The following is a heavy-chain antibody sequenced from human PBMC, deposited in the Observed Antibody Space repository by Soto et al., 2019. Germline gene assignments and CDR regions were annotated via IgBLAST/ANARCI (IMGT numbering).Heavy chain of an antibody. V-gene: IGHV4-59*08. J-gene: IGHJ4*02. Sequence: PSETLSVTWTVSGGSISSYYWSWIRQPPGKGLEWIGYIYYSGSTNYNPSLKSRVTISVDTSKNQLSLKLSSVTAADTAVYYCARRYGYYFDYWGQGTLVTVSS. CDR3: ARRYGYYFDY. CDR2: IYYSGST. CDR1: GGSISSYY. D-gene: IGHD4-17*01.